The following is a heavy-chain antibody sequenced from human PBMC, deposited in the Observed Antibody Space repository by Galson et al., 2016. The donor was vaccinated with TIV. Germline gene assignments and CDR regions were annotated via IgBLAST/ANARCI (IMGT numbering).Heavy chain of an antibody. V-gene: IGHV2-5*02. D-gene: IGHD3-10*02. Sequence: PALVKPTQTLTLTCTFSGFSLITNGVGVGWVRQPPGKALEWLAHIYWDDDERYSPSLKSRLTITKDTSKNQVVLRTTNMDPMDTATYYCVHLPNMFYYGMDVWGQGTTVTVSS. J-gene: IGHJ6*02. CDR1: GFSLITNGVG. CDR3: VHLPNMFYYGMDV. CDR2: IYWDDDE.